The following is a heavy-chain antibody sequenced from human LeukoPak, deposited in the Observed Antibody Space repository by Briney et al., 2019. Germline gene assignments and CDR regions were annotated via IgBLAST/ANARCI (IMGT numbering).Heavy chain of an antibody. Sequence: GGSLRLSCAASGFTFSSSAMSWVRQAPGKGLEWVSAISGSGGSTYYADSVKGRFTICRDNSKNTLYLQMNSLRAEDTAVYYCAKGDYSNYFDYWGQGTLVTVSS. D-gene: IGHD4-11*01. CDR3: AKGDYSNYFDY. J-gene: IGHJ4*02. CDR1: GFTFSSSA. V-gene: IGHV3-23*01. CDR2: ISGSGGST.